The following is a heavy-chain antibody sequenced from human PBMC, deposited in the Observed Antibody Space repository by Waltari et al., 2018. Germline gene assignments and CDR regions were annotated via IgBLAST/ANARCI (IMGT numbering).Heavy chain of an antibody. CDR1: GGTFSSYA. J-gene: IGHJ6*02. D-gene: IGHD2-2*01. CDR3: ARGTPDVPALYGMDV. Sequence: QVQLVQSGAEVKKPGSSVKVSCKASGGTFSSYAISWVRQAPGQGLEWMGGIIPIFGTANYEKKFKGRVTMNADESTSTAYMELRSLRAEETAVEYCARGTPDVPALYGMDVWGQGTTVTVSS. V-gene: IGHV1-69*01. CDR2: IIPIFGTA.